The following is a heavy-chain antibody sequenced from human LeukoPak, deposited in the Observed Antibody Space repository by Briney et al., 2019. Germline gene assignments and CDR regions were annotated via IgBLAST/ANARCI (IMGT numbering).Heavy chain of an antibody. CDR1: GGXX. J-gene: IGHJ4*02. Sequence: GGXXWXWIRXQGGKGLXXXXXXXXSGSTYYNPSLKSRVTISVDTSKNQFSLKLSSVTAADTAVYYCARARLGYCTNGVCYGLDYWGQGTLVTVSS. CDR2: XXXSGST. D-gene: IGHD2-8*01. CDR3: ARARLGYCTNGVCYGLDY. V-gene: IGHV4-31*02.